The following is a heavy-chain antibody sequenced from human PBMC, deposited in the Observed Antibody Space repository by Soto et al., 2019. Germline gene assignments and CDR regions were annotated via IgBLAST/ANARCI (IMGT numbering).Heavy chain of an antibody. Sequence: GASVKVSCKASGGTFSSYAISWVRQAPGQGLEWMGGIIPIFGTANYAQKFQGRVTITADESTSTAYMELSSLRSEDTAVYYCACGDYDILTGYYRVWGQGTLVTVSS. D-gene: IGHD3-9*01. J-gene: IGHJ4*02. CDR1: GGTFSSYA. CDR2: IIPIFGTA. V-gene: IGHV1-69*13. CDR3: ACGDYDILTGYYRV.